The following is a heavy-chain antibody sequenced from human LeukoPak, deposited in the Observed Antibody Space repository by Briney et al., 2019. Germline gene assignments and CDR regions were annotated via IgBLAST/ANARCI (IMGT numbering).Heavy chain of an antibody. CDR2: FDPENGET. D-gene: IGHD2-15*01. CDR3: ARVDLGYCSGGSCYSISWFDP. V-gene: IGHV1-24*01. CDR1: GYTLTELS. Sequence: ASVKVSCKVSGYTLTELSMHWVRQAPGKGLEWMGGFDPENGETIYAQKFQGRVTMTEDTSKDIAYMDLSSLRSDDTAVYYCARVDLGYCSGGSCYSISWFDPWGQGTLVTVSS. J-gene: IGHJ5*02.